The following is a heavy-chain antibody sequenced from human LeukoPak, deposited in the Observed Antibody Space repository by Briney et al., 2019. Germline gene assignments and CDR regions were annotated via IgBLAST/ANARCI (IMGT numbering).Heavy chain of an antibody. CDR2: INHSGST. Sequence: SETLSLICAVYGGSFSGYYWSWIRQPPGKGLEWIGEINHSGSTNYNPSLKSRVTISVDTSKNQFSLKLSSVTAADTAVYYCARGRGYCSSTSCYRLYYYYYGMDVWGKGTTVTVSS. D-gene: IGHD2-2*01. V-gene: IGHV4-34*01. CDR3: ARGRGYCSSTSCYRLYYYYYGMDV. J-gene: IGHJ6*04. CDR1: GGSFSGYY.